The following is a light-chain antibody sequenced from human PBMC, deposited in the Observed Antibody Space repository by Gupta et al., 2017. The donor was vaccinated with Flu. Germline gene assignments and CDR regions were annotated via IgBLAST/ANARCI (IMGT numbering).Light chain of an antibody. V-gene: IGKV1-6*01. CDR3: LQDYSYPWT. Sequence: AIQMTQSPSSLSASVGDRVTITCRASQYIRNDLGWYQQKPGKAPKVLIYSASTLQSGVPSRFSGSGSGTDFTLTISSLQPEDFAIYYCLQDYSYPWTFGQGTKVEAK. J-gene: IGKJ1*01. CDR2: SAS. CDR1: QYIRND.